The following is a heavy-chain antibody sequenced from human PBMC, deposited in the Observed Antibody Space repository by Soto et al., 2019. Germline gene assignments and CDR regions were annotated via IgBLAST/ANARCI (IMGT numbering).Heavy chain of an antibody. J-gene: IGHJ4*02. CDR2: IIPIFGTA. CDR1: GGTFSSYA. V-gene: IGHV1-69*06. CDR3: ARAPGDYDEYYFEY. Sequence: ASVKFSCKASGGTFSSYAISWVRQAPGQGLEWMGGIIPIFGTANYAQKFQGRVTITADKSTRTAYMELSSLRSEDTAVYYCARAPGDYDEYYFEYWGQGTLVTVSS. D-gene: IGHD4-17*01.